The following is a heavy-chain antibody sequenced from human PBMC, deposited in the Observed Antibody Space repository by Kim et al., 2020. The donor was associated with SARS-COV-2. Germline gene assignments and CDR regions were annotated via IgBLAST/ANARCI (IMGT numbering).Heavy chain of an antibody. CDR3: ARKGGYYDSSGYYSNWFDP. Sequence: SRVTISVDTSKNQFSLKLSSVTAADTAVYYCARKGGYYDSSGYYSNWFDPWGQGTLVTVSS. D-gene: IGHD3-22*01. V-gene: IGHV4-39*01. J-gene: IGHJ5*02.